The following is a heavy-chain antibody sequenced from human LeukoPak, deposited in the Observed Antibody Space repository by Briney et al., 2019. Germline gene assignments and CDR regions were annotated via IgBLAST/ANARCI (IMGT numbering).Heavy chain of an antibody. CDR3: ARDHSGYDGYFDY. D-gene: IGHD5-12*01. CDR1: GGSISSYY. V-gene: IGHV4-59*01. Sequence: SETLSLTCTVSGGSISSYYWSWIRQPPGKGLEWIGFIYYSGSTNYNPSLKSRVTISVDTSKNQFSLKLSSVTAADTAVYYCARDHSGYDGYFDYWGQGTLVTVSS. J-gene: IGHJ4*02. CDR2: IYYSGST.